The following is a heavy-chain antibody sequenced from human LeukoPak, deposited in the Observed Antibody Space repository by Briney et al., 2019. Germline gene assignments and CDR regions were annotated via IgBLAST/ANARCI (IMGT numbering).Heavy chain of an antibody. D-gene: IGHD1-26*01. V-gene: IGHV1-58*02. J-gene: IGHJ3*02. CDR1: GFIFTSSA. Sequence: ASVKVSCKASGFIFTSSAIQWVRQARGQRLEWIGWIVVGSGSTNLAQQFQGRVTLTRDMSTSTAYMELSSLRFEDTAVYYCAAGMGEIPRAFNIWGQGTMVTVSS. CDR2: IVVGSGST. CDR3: AAGMGEIPRAFNI.